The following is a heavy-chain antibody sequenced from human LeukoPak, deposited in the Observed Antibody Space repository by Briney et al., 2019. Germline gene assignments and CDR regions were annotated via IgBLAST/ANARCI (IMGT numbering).Heavy chain of an antibody. D-gene: IGHD3-10*01. CDR2: ISGSGGST. J-gene: IGHJ6*04. CDR3: AKPHYYGSGSYSYYYGMDV. V-gene: IGHV3-23*01. CDR1: GFTFSSYA. Sequence: GGSLRLSCAASGFTFSSYAMSWVRQAPGKGLEWVSAISGSGGSTYYADSVKSRFTISRDNSKNTLYLQMNSLRAEDTAVYYCAKPHYYGSGSYSYYYGMDVWGKGTTVTVSS.